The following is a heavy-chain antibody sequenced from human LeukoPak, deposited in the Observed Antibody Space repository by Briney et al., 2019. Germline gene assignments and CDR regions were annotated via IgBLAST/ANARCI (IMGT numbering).Heavy chain of an antibody. Sequence: ASVKVSCKASGYTFTSYGISWVRQAPGQGLEWMGWISAYNGNTNYAQKLQGRVTMTRNTSISTAYMELSSLRSEDTAVYYCARGPTWTRPIDYWGQGTLVTVSS. D-gene: IGHD3/OR15-3a*01. V-gene: IGHV1-18*01. J-gene: IGHJ4*02. CDR2: ISAYNGNT. CDR3: ARGPTWTRPIDY. CDR1: GYTFTSYG.